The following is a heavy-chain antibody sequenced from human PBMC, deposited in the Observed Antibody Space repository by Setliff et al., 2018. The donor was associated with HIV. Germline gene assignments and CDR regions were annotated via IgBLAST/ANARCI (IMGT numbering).Heavy chain of an antibody. V-gene: IGHV4-39*02. Sequence: PSETLSLTCSVSGGSISSGSHYWGWIRQAPGKGLEWIGNIYYSGTTFYNPSLKSRVSISVDTSRNESSLKLTSVTAAYTAVYYCAREFSSSSFDQWGQGTLVTVSS. J-gene: IGHJ4*02. CDR1: GGSISSGSHY. CDR3: AREFSSSSFDQ. D-gene: IGHD6-6*01. CDR2: IYYSGTT.